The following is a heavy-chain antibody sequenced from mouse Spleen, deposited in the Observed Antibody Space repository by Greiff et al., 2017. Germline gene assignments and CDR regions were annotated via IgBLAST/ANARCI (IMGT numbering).Heavy chain of an antibody. CDR2: IHPNSGST. D-gene: IGHD2-3*01. Sequence: QVQLQQPGAELVKPGASVKLSCKASGYTFTSYWMHWVKQRPGQGLEWIGMIHPNSGSTNYNEKFKSKATLTVDKSSSTAYMQLSSLTSEDSAVYYCARMRRWLLPCAYWGQGTLVTVSA. J-gene: IGHJ3*01. CDR3: ARMRRWLLPCAY. CDR1: GYTFTSYW. V-gene: IGHV1-64*01.